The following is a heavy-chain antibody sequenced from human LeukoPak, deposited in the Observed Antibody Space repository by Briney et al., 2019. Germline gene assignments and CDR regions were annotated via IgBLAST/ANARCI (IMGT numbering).Heavy chain of an antibody. J-gene: IGHJ4*02. V-gene: IGHV3-30*18. Sequence: GGSLRLSCAASGFTFSSYGIHWVRQAPGKGLEWVAVISYDGSNKYYADSVKGRFTISRDNSKNMLYLQMNSLRAEDTAVYYCAKNPVDTAMARGYWGQGTLVTVSS. CDR1: GFTFSSYG. CDR3: AKNPVDTAMARGY. D-gene: IGHD5-18*01. CDR2: ISYDGSNK.